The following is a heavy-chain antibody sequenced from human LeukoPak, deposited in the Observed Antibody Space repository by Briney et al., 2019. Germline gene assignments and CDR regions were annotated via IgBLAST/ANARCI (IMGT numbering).Heavy chain of an antibody. J-gene: IGHJ4*02. CDR3: ARGGGGSYFPYFDY. D-gene: IGHD1-26*01. V-gene: IGHV4-34*01. Sequence: SETLSLTCAVYGGSFSGYYWSWIRQPPGKGLEWIGEINHSGSTNYNPSLKSRVTFSVDTSKNQFSLKLSSVTAADTAIYYCARGGGGSYFPYFDYWGQGTPVTVSS. CDR1: GGSFSGYY. CDR2: INHSGST.